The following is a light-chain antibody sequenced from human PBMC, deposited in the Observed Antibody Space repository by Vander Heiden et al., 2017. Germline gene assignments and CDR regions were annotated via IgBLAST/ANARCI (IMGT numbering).Light chain of an antibody. CDR2: GAS. CDR1: QAVSSSY. J-gene: IGKJ2*01. Sequence: IVFTQSPGALYLSPGERPSLSCRASQAVSSSYLAWYQQKPGQAPMLLISGASSRATGIPDRFSGSGSGTDFTLTISRLEPEDFAVYYCQQYGSSPATFGQGTKLEIK. CDR3: QQYGSSPAT. V-gene: IGKV3-20*01.